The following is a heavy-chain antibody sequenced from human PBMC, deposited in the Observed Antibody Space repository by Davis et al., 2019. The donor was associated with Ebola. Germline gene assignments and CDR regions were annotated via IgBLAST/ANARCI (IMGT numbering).Heavy chain of an antibody. J-gene: IGHJ4*02. CDR2: INHSGST. Sequence: PSETLSLTCTVSGGSISSYYWSWIRQPPGKGLEWIGEINHSGSTNYNPSLKSRVTISVDTSKNQFSLKLSSVTAADTAVYYCARDGPVVVPAAPLDYWGQGTLVTVSS. CDR1: GGSISSYY. D-gene: IGHD2-2*01. V-gene: IGHV4-34*01. CDR3: ARDGPVVVPAAPLDY.